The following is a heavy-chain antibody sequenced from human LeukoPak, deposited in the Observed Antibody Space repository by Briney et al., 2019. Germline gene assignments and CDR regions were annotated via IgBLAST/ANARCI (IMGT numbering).Heavy chain of an antibody. J-gene: IGHJ4*02. CDR3: ARESWGYYDDSGYPFDN. D-gene: IGHD3-22*01. Sequence: PGGSLRLSCAVSGFTLSSYNMNWVRQAPGKGLEWFSYIRNSGNTIYYADSVKGRFTISRDPAKNSLYLQMNSLRAEDTAVYYCARESWGYYDDSGYPFDNWGQGTLVTVSS. CDR2: IRNSGNTI. CDR1: GFTLSSYN. V-gene: IGHV3-48*01.